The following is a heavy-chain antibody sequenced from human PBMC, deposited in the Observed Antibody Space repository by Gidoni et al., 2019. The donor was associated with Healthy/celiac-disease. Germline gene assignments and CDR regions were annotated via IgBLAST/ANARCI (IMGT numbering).Heavy chain of an antibody. CDR3: ARFSGQQLVSNYFDY. CDR2: INPNSGGT. D-gene: IGHD6-13*01. J-gene: IGHJ4*02. CDR1: GHNFTGYY. V-gene: IGHV1-2*02. Sequence: QVQMVQSGAEVKKPGASVKVYCKASGHNFTGYYMHWVRQAPGQGLEWRGWINPNSGGTNYAQKFQGRVTMTRDTSISTSYMELSRLRSDDTAVYYCARFSGQQLVSNYFDYWGQGTLVTVSS.